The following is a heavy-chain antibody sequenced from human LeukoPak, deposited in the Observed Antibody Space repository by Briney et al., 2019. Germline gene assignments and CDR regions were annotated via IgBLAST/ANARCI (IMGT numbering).Heavy chain of an antibody. CDR3: ATSAGGYQLLYNWFDP. Sequence: PWASVKVSCKVSGYTLTELSMHWVRQAPGKGLVWMVGFDPEDGETIYAHKFQGRVTITEDTSTDTAYMELSCLRSEDTAVYYCATSAGGYQLLYNWFDPWGQGTLVTVSS. CDR1: GYTLTELS. D-gene: IGHD2-2*02. CDR2: FDPEDGET. J-gene: IGHJ5*02. V-gene: IGHV1-24*01.